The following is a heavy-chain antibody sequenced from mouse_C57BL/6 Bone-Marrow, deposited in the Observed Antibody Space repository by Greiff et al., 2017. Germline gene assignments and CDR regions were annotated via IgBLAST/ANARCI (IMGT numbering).Heavy chain of an antibody. Sequence: VQLQQSGPELVKPGASVKISCKASGYSFTGYYMNWVKQSPEKSLEWIGEINPSTGGTTYNQKFKAKATLTVDNSSSTAYMQLKSLTSEDSAVYYCARGGNYGKDWFAYWGQGTLVTVSA. CDR2: INPSTGGT. V-gene: IGHV1-42*01. J-gene: IGHJ3*01. CDR3: ARGGNYGKDWFAY. D-gene: IGHD2-1*01. CDR1: GYSFTGYY.